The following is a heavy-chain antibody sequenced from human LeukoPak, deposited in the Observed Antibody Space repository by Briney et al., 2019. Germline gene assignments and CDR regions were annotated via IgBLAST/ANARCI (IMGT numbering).Heavy chain of an antibody. J-gene: IGHJ3*02. Sequence: KSSETLSLTCTVSGGSISSDDYYWSWIRQPPGKGLEWIGYIYYSGSTYYNPSLKSRVTISVDTSKNQFSLKLSSVTAADTAVYYCARVSLGYCSSTSCPWGAFDIWGQGTMVTVSS. CDR3: ARVSLGYCSSTSCPWGAFDI. CDR1: GGSISSDDYY. CDR2: IYYSGST. D-gene: IGHD2-2*01. V-gene: IGHV4-30-4*01.